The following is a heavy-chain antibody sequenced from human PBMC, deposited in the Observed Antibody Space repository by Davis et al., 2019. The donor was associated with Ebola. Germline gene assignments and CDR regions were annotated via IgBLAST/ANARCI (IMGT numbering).Heavy chain of an antibody. V-gene: IGHV3-9*01. CDR2: ISWNSGSI. D-gene: IGHD3-10*01. CDR3: AKGTLGVRGRFLDY. Sequence: SLKISCAASGFTFDDYAMHWVRQAPGKGLEWVSGISWNSGSIGYADSVKGRFTISRDNAKNSLYLQMNSLRAEDTALYYCAKGTLGVRGRFLDYWGQGTLVTVSS. CDR1: GFTFDDYA. J-gene: IGHJ4*02.